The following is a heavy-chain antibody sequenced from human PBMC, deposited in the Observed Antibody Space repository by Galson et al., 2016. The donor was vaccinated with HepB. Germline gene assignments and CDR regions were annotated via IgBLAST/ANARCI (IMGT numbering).Heavy chain of an antibody. CDR2: IKRKSDGGTP. CDR1: GFSFTNAW. V-gene: IGHV3-15*01. Sequence: SLRLSCAASGFSFTNAWMSWIRQAPGKGLEWVGLIKRKSDGGTPEYAAPVKGRFTISRDDSRNTLYLQLKSLKIEDTALYYCAHFGDREYFQDWGQGTLVTVSS. CDR3: AHFGDREYFQD. D-gene: IGHD3-10*01. J-gene: IGHJ1*01.